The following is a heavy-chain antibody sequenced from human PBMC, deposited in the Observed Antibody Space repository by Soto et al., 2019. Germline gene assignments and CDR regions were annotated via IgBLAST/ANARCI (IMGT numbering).Heavy chain of an antibody. CDR2: INPNSGGT. Sequence: ASVKVSCKASGYSFTGCYMHWVRQAPGQGLEWMGWINPNSGGTNYAQKFQGRVTMTRDTSISTAYMELSRLRSDDTAVYYCARDWDYYGSGSYYGYWGQGTLVTVSS. CDR3: ARDWDYYGSGSYYGY. V-gene: IGHV1-2*02. D-gene: IGHD3-10*01. J-gene: IGHJ4*02. CDR1: GYSFTGCY.